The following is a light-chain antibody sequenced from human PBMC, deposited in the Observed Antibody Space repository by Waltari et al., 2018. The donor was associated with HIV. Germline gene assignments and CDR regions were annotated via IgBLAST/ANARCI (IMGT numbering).Light chain of an antibody. V-gene: IGKV3-20*01. Sequence: ETVLTQFPDTLSLSLGERDTLSCRASQAISNAYFAWYQQKPGQAPTLLTYGTSTRATGVPERFSGSGSGTDFTLTISRLEPEDFAVYYCQKYGRVFGGGTKVEMK. CDR3: QKYGRV. CDR1: QAISNAY. CDR2: GTS. J-gene: IGKJ4*01.